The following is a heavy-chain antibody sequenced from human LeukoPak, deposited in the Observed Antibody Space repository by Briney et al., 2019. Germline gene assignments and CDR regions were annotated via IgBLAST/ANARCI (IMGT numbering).Heavy chain of an antibody. CDR3: ANSRQFGPPSDS. J-gene: IGHJ4*02. CDR2: ISYNSGAV. Sequence: GGSLRLSCAASGFTFDDYAMHWVRQAPGKGLEWGSGISYNSGAVAYADSVKGRFTISRDNGRTYLYMDMNSLRPEDAAFYFCANSRQFGPPSDSWGRGTLVIVSS. D-gene: IGHD3-10*01. CDR1: GFTFDDYA. V-gene: IGHV3-9*01.